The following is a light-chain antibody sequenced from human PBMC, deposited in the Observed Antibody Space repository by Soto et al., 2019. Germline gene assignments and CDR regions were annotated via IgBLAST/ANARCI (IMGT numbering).Light chain of an antibody. CDR1: RSDVGGYNY. Sequence: QSALTQPASVSGSPGQSITISCTGTRSDVGGYNYVSWYQQHPGKAPKLMIYDVTNRPSGLSNRFSGSKSGNTASLTISGLQAEDEANYYRSSYTSSTNRVFGGGTKLTVL. V-gene: IGLV2-14*01. J-gene: IGLJ3*02. CDR2: DVT. CDR3: SSYTSSTNRV.